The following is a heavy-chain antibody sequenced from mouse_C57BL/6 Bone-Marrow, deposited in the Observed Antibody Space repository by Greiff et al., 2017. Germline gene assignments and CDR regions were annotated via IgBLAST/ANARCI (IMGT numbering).Heavy chain of an antibody. J-gene: IGHJ3*01. Sequence: QVQLQQPGAELVKPGASVKLSCKASGYTFTSYWLHWVKQRPGQGLEWIGMIHPNSGSTNYNEKFKSKATLTVDKSSSTAYMQLSSLTSADSAVYDCASPRGRSWFAYWGQGTLVTVSA. CDR2: IHPNSGST. CDR1: GYTFTSYW. V-gene: IGHV1-64*01. D-gene: IGHD2-10*02. CDR3: ASPRGRSWFAY.